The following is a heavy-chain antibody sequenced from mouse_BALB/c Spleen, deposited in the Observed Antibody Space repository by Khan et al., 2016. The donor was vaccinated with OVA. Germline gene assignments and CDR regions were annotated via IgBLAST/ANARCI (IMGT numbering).Heavy chain of an antibody. CDR3: ASACLVRHFDV. CDR2: IWGDGST. V-gene: IGHV2-3*01. J-gene: IGHJ1*01. Sequence: QVQLKESGPGLVAPSQSLSITCTVSGFSLTTYGVSRVRQPPGKGLEWLGVIWGDGSTNYHSALISRLNINKDNSKSQVFFKLNSLQTDDTATDYCASACLVRHFDVWGAGTTVTVSS. D-gene: IGHD2-5*01. CDR1: GFSLTTYG.